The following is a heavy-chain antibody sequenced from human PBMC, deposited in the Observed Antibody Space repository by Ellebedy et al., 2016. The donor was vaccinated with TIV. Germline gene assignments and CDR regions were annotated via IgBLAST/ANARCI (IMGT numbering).Heavy chain of an antibody. V-gene: IGHV3-30*03. CDR1: GFSFSSYG. CDR3: AREGGINY. D-gene: IGHD1-26*01. Sequence: GGSLRLXCAASGFSFSSYGMHWVRQPPGKGLEWVAVISYDGSNKYYADSVKGRFTISRDNSKNTLYLQMNSLRAEDTAVYYCAREGGINYWGQGTLVTVSS. CDR2: ISYDGSNK. J-gene: IGHJ4*02.